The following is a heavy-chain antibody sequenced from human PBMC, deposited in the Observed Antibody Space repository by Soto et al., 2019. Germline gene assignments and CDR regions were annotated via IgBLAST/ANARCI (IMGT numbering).Heavy chain of an antibody. Sequence: VASVKVSCKASGGTFSSYAISWVRQAPGQGLEWMGGIIPIFGTANYAQKFQGRVTITADESTSTAYMELSSLRSEDTAVYYCARLDADYDILTGSYXGQGTLVTVS. CDR3: ARLDADYDILTGSY. CDR1: GGTFSSYA. D-gene: IGHD3-9*01. J-gene: IGHJ4*02. V-gene: IGHV1-69*13. CDR2: IIPIFGTA.